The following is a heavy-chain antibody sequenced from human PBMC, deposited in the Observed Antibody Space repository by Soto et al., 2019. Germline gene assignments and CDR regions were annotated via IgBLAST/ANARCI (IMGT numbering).Heavy chain of an antibody. J-gene: IGHJ4*02. Sequence: QVQLQQWGAGLLKPSETLSLTCAVYGGSFSGYYWSWIRQPPGKGLEWIGEINHSGSTNYNPSLKRHVTISVDTSQNQFPLKLSSVAAADTAVYYCARAAPRYCSGGSCYSGRDYWDQGTLVTVSS. D-gene: IGHD2-15*01. CDR1: GGSFSGYY. CDR2: INHSGST. CDR3: ARAAPRYCSGGSCYSGRDY. V-gene: IGHV4-34*01.